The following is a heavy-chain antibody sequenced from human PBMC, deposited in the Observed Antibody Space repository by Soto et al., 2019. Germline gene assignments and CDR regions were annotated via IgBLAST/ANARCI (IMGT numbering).Heavy chain of an antibody. CDR3: AKVDDFWSGYSRPLF. V-gene: IGHV3-23*01. CDR2: ISGSGGST. J-gene: IGHJ4*02. Sequence: GGSLRLSCAASGFTFSSYAMSWDRQAPGKGLEWVSAISGSGGSTYYADSVKGRFTISRDNSKNTLYLQMNSLRAEDTAVYYCAKVDDFWSGYSRPLFWGQGTLVTVSS. D-gene: IGHD3-3*01. CDR1: GFTFSSYA.